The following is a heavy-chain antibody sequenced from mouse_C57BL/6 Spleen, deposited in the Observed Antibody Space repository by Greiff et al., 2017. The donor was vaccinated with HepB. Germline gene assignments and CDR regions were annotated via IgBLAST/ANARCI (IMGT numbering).Heavy chain of an antibody. Sequence: QVHVKQSGAELVKPGASVKLSCKASGYTFTSYWMQWVKQRPGQGLEWIGEIDPSDSYTNYNQKFKGKATLTVDTSSSTAYMQLSSLTSEDSAVYYCARGSNYAFDYWGQGTTLTVSS. D-gene: IGHD2-5*01. CDR2: IDPSDSYT. CDR1: GYTFTSYW. CDR3: ARGSNYAFDY. V-gene: IGHV1-50*01. J-gene: IGHJ2*01.